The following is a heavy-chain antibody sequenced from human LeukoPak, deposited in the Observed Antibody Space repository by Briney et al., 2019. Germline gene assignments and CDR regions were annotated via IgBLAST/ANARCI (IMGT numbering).Heavy chain of an antibody. V-gene: IGHV4-59*01. J-gene: IGHJ5*02. CDR3: ARADGSGSYSP. CDR1: GGSISSYY. D-gene: IGHD3-10*01. CDR2: IYYSGST. Sequence: SETLSLTCTVSGGSISSYYWSWIRQSPGKGLEWIGYIYYSGSTNYDPSLKSRVTISVDTSKNQFSLKLSSVTAADTAVYYCARADGSGSYSPWGQGTLVTVSS.